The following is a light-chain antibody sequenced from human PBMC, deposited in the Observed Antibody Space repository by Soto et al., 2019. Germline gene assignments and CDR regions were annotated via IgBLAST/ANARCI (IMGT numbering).Light chain of an antibody. Sequence: QSVLTQPPSVSGAPGQRVTISCTGSSSNIGAGYDVHWYQQLPGTAPRLLIYSNTNRPSGVPHRFSGSKSGTSASLAITGRQAEDESDYYCQSYDSSLSASGVFGGGTKVTVL. CDR1: SSNIGAGYD. J-gene: IGLJ3*02. CDR2: SNT. V-gene: IGLV1-40*01. CDR3: QSYDSSLSASGV.